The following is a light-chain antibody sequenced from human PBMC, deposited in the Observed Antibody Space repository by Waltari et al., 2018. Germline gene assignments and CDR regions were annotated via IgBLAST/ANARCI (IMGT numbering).Light chain of an antibody. V-gene: IGLV1-47*01. CDR1: SSNIGTYY. J-gene: IGLJ2*01. CDR2: RNN. CDR3: AVWDDSLTGQVI. Sequence: QSVLTQPPSASGTPGQRVTIPCSGSSSNIGTYYVYWYHQLPGTAPKLLIYRNNPRPSGVPDRFSGSKSGTSASLAISGLRSEDEADYYCAVWDDSLTGQVIFGGGTKLTVL.